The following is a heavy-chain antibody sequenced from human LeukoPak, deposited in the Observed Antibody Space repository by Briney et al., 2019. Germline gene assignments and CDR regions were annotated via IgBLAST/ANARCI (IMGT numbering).Heavy chain of an antibody. V-gene: IGHV1-2*02. CDR3: ARDQRAAAEFDY. CDR1: RYTFTPYY. D-gene: IGHD6-13*01. CDR2: INPNSGGT. Sequence: ASVKASCKASRYTFTPYYMHWVPQAPGQRLEWMGWINPNSGGTEYAQKFQGRVNMPRHTSIRTAYMELSRPRCDDTAVYYCARDQRAAAEFDYWGQGALVTVSS. J-gene: IGHJ4*02.